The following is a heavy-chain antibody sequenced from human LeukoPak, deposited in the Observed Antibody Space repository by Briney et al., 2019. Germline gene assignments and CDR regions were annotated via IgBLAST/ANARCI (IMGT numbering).Heavy chain of an antibody. J-gene: IGHJ5*02. Sequence: GRSLRLSCAASGFSFNTYAMHWVRQAPGEGLEWVAFISYDGSKKYYADSVKGRFTISRDNSKNTLYMQMNSLRPDDTALYYCARGGGYSSSALDWFDPWGQGTLVTVSS. CDR1: GFSFNTYA. V-gene: IGHV3-30-3*01. CDR3: ARGGGYSSSALDWFDP. D-gene: IGHD6-6*01. CDR2: ISYDGSKK.